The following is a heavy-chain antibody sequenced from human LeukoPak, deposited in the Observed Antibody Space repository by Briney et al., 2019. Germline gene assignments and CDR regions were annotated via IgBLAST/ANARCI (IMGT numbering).Heavy chain of an antibody. J-gene: IGHJ4*02. Sequence: ASVKVSCKGSGYSFTSYWIGWVRQMPGKGLEWMGIIYPGDSDTRYSPSFQGQVTISADKAISTAYLQWSSLKASDTAMYYCARHRNGDADYWGQGTLVTVSS. CDR3: ARHRNGDADY. V-gene: IGHV5-51*01. D-gene: IGHD4-17*01. CDR2: IYPGDSDT. CDR1: GYSFTSYW.